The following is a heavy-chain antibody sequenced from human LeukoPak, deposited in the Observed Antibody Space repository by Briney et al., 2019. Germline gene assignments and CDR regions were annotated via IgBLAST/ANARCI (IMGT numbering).Heavy chain of an antibody. J-gene: IGHJ4*02. V-gene: IGHV3-23*01. D-gene: IGHD1-26*01. CDR3: MGRSGPAVY. CDR1: GFSLSSNA. CDR2: ISGGVDNT. Sequence: GGSVRLSCAVSGFSLSSNAMSWVRQAPGKGLEWVSAISGGVDNTFYADSVKGRFTISRDNSKNTLCLQMNTLRVEDTAVYYCMGRSGPAVYWGQGILVTVSS.